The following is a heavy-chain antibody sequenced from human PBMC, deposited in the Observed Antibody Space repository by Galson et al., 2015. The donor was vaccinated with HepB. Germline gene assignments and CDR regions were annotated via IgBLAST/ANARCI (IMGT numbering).Heavy chain of an antibody. CDR1: GGSFSGYY. Sequence: PLSLTCAVYGGSFSGYYWTWLRQPPGKGLEWIGEINHSGNTNYNPSLKSRVTISLDTSKNQFSLKLSSVTAADTAVYYCARGRSGYYYYYYGMDVWGQGTTVTVSS. J-gene: IGHJ6*02. CDR3: ARGRSGYYYYYYGMDV. D-gene: IGHD3-22*01. CDR2: INHSGNT. V-gene: IGHV4-34*01.